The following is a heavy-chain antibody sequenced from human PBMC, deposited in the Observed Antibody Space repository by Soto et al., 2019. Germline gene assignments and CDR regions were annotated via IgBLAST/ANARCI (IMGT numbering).Heavy chain of an antibody. CDR1: GFTFSGSA. CDR3: TRGYGDYVRDY. D-gene: IGHD4-17*01. V-gene: IGHV3-73*01. J-gene: IGHJ4*02. CDR2: IRSKSNSYAT. Sequence: VQLVESGGGLVQPGGSLKLSCAVSGFTFSGSAMHWVRQASGKGLEWVGRIRSKSNSYATAYAASVKGRFTISRNDSKNPAYLQMNSLKSEDTAVYYCTRGYGDYVRDYWGQGTLVTVSS.